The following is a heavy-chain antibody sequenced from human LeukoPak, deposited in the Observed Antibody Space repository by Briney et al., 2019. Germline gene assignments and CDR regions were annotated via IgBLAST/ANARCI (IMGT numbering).Heavy chain of an antibody. D-gene: IGHD3-3*01. CDR3: ARVSPFGFNAFDV. CDR2: ISTAGSTI. Sequence: GGSLRLSCVASTFAFNNYEMNWVRQSPGKGLEWISYISTAGSTIYYADSVKGRFTISRDNAEKSLFLQINSLRVEDTAVYYCARVSPFGFNAFDVRGQGTLVTVSS. V-gene: IGHV3-48*03. J-gene: IGHJ3*01. CDR1: TFAFNNYE.